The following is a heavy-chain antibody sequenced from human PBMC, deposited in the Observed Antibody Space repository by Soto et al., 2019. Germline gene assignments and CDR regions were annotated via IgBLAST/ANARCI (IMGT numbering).Heavy chain of an antibody. V-gene: IGHV1-2*02. CDR1: VYTFTGYY. Sequence: GASVKVSCKASVYTFTGYYMHWVRQAPGQGLEWMGWINPNSGGTNYAQKFQGRVTMTRDTSISTAYMELSRLRSDDTAVYYCARGVVSRYSNYPPYYYYYGMDVWGQGTTVTVSS. D-gene: IGHD4-4*01. CDR2: INPNSGGT. CDR3: ARGVVSRYSNYPPYYYYYGMDV. J-gene: IGHJ6*02.